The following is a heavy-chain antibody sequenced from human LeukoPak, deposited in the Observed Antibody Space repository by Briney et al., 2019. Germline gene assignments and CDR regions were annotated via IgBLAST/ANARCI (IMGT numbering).Heavy chain of an antibody. CDR3: ARDPYSGAYGDIYYYYMDV. V-gene: IGHV3-21*01. Sequence: PGGSLRLSCAASGFTFNRYNMNWVRRAPGKGLEWVSSISTSSSYIYYADSVRGRFTISRDNARNSLYLQMNSLRAEDTAVYYCARDPYSGAYGDIYYYYMDVWGKGTTVTISS. D-gene: IGHD1-26*01. CDR2: ISTSSSYI. J-gene: IGHJ6*03. CDR1: GFTFNRYN.